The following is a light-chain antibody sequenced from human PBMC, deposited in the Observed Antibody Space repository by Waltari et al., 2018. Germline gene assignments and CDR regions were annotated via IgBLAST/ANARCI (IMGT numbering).Light chain of an antibody. CDR3: QQYYVTPLT. J-gene: IGKJ4*01. Sequence: DIVMTQSPDSQAVSMGERATINCKSRQSVLYSSNNKNYLVWYQQKPGQPPKVVFYWASTRVSGVPDRFSGSGSGTDFTLTISSLQAEDVAVYYCQQYYVTPLTFGGGTKVEIK. CDR2: WAS. CDR1: QSVLYSSNNKNY. V-gene: IGKV4-1*01.